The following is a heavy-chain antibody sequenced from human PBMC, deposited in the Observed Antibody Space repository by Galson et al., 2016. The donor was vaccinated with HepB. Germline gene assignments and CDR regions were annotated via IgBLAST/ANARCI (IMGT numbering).Heavy chain of an antibody. D-gene: IGHD3-10*01. CDR3: ARSPSMIRGVILDS. Sequence: LSLTCTVSGGSLSSYYWSWLRQPPGKGLEWIGYIYYSGSTNYNPSLKSRVTISIDTSKNQFSLKLSSVTAADTAMYYCARSPSMIRGVILDSWGQGTLVTVSS. CDR1: GGSLSSYY. V-gene: IGHV4-59*01. CDR2: IYYSGST. J-gene: IGHJ4*02.